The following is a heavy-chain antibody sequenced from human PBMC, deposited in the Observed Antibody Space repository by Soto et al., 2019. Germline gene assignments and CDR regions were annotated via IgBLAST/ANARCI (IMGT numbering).Heavy chain of an antibody. J-gene: IGHJ2*01. Sequence: GWSLRLSCAASGFTFSSYGMHWVRQAPGKGLEWVAVISYDGSNKYYADSVKGRFTISRDNSKNTLYLQMNSLRAEDTAVYYCAKGGDYGDPYWYFDLWGRGTLVTAPQ. CDR2: ISYDGSNK. CDR1: GFTFSSYG. D-gene: IGHD4-17*01. V-gene: IGHV3-30*18. CDR3: AKGGDYGDPYWYFDL.